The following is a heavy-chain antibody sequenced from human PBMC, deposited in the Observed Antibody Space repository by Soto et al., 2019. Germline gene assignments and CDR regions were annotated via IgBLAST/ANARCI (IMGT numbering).Heavy chain of an antibody. CDR1: GTSFSNSY. D-gene: IGHD3-10*01. CDR2: INHTGST. CDR3: ARVGQLFPDLDL. V-gene: IGHV4-34*01. Sequence: QVQLQQWGAGLLKTSETLSLSCSVYGTSFSNSYWSWIRQAQWKGLEWLGEINHTGSTNYNPSLKSRVTISVDASKKEFSLKLRSVTAAATAVYYCARVGQLFPDLDLWGRGTLVSVSS. J-gene: IGHJ2*01.